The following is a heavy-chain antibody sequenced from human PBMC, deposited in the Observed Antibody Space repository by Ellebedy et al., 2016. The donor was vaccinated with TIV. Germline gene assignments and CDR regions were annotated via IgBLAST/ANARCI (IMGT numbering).Heavy chain of an antibody. J-gene: IGHJ2*01. V-gene: IGHV3-21*01. CDR1: GVTLSALS. D-gene: IGHD1-26*01. Sequence: GGSLRLSXPASGVTLSALSMNWVRLAPGVGLEWVASISSSIKYIYYADSVKGRFTISKDNAENSLSLQQSSLRAEDTDVYYCASRTVRHYYFDLWGRGTLVTVSS. CDR2: ISSSIKYI. CDR3: ASRTVRHYYFDL.